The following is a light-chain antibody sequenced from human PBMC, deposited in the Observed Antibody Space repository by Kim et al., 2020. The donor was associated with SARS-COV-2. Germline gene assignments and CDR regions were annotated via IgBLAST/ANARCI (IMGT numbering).Light chain of an antibody. CDR2: AAS. V-gene: IGKV1-12*01. J-gene: IGKJ3*01. Sequence: ASVGERVTITCRASHAISTWLAWYQQKPGKAPKLLIFAASDLQSGVPSRFSGSVSGTEYTLTINSLQPEDVATYSCQQSYSLPLTFGPVTKVDIK. CDR3: QQSYSLPLT. CDR1: HAISTW.